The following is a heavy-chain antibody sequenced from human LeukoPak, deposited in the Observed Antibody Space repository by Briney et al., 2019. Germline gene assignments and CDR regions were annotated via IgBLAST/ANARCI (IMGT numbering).Heavy chain of an antibody. V-gene: IGHV3-53*01. D-gene: IGHD6-19*01. Sequence: PGGSLRLSCAASGFTVSSNYMSWVRQAPGKGLEWVSVIYSGGSTYYADSVKGRFTISRDNSKNTLYLQMNSLRAEDTAVYYCATLGIAVAGDYWGQGTLVTVSS. J-gene: IGHJ4*02. CDR1: GFTVSSNY. CDR2: IYSGGST. CDR3: ATLGIAVAGDY.